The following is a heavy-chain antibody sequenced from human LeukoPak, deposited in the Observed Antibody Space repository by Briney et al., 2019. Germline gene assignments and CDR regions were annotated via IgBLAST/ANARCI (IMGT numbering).Heavy chain of an antibody. CDR3: ARVRAATAEGYFDY. D-gene: IGHD2-21*02. Sequence: SETLSLTCTVSGGSISSSSYYWSWIRQHPGKGLEWIGYIYYSGSTYYNPSLKSRVTISVDTSKNQFSLKLSSVTAADTAVYYCARVRAATAEGYFDYWGQGTLVTVSS. CDR1: GGSISSSSYY. V-gene: IGHV4-31*03. J-gene: IGHJ4*02. CDR2: IYYSGST.